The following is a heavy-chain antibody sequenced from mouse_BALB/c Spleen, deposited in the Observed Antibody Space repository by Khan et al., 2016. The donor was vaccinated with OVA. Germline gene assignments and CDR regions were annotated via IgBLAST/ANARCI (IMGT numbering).Heavy chain of an antibody. CDR1: GYIFTDFS. J-gene: IGHJ3*01. Sequence: QIQLVQSGAELVRPGVSVKISCKGSGYIFTDFSMHWVKRSHAKSLEWIGVISTYYGDSIYNQNFKDKATLTVEKSSSTAYMELARLTSEDSAIYYCARVSGNYRFAYWGQGTLVTVSA. CDR3: ARVSGNYRFAY. CDR2: ISTYYGDS. V-gene: IGHV1S137*01. D-gene: IGHD2-1*01.